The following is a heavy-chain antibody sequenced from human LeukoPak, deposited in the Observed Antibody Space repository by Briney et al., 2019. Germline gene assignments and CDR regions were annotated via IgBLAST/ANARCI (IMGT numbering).Heavy chain of an antibody. CDR2: ISSSRSI. CDR3: VLGSPFDY. V-gene: IGHV3-48*02. D-gene: IGHD3-10*01. Sequence: GGSLRLSCAASGFTFSSYSMNWVRQAPGKGLEWVSYISSSRSIYYADSVKGRFTISRDNANNSLSLQMNSLRDEDTAVYYCVLGSPFDYWGQGTLVSVSS. J-gene: IGHJ4*02. CDR1: GFTFSSYS.